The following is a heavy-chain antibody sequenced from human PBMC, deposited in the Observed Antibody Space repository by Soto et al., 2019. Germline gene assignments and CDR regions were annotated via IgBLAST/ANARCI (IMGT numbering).Heavy chain of an antibody. Sequence: GGSLRLSCAASGFTFSDYYMSLLRQAPGKGLEWVSYISSSGSTIYYADSVKGRFTISRDNAKNSLCLQMNSLRAEDTAVYYCARDYQGSSIAAAGTWDYYYYMDVWGKGTTVTVSS. J-gene: IGHJ6*03. CDR2: ISSSGSTI. CDR1: GFTFSDYY. V-gene: IGHV3-11*01. CDR3: ARDYQGSSIAAAGTWDYYYYMDV. D-gene: IGHD6-13*01.